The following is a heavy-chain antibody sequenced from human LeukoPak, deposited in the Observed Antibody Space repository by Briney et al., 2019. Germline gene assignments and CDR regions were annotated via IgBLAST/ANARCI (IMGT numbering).Heavy chain of an antibody. D-gene: IGHD3-9*01. CDR3: AKGRYTTWFDP. V-gene: IGHV3-23*01. CDR2: IRSNGGDT. J-gene: IGHJ5*02. CDR1: GFTFREYS. Sequence: PGGSLRLSCAASGFTFREYSMSWVRQAPGKGLEWVSNIRSNGGDTYYTDSVKGRLTISRDNSKNTLYLEMNSLRAEDTAVYYCAKGRYTTWFDPWGQGTLVTVSS.